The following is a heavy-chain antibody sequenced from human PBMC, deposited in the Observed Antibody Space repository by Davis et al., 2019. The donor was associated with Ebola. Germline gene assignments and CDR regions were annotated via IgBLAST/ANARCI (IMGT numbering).Heavy chain of an antibody. Sequence: PSETLSLTCAVYGGSFSGYYWSWIRQPPGKGLEWIGEIYHSGSTNYNPSLKSRVTISVDKSKNQFSLKLSSVTAADTAVYYCARVVGPIAAAGNFDYWGQGTLVTVSS. CDR3: ARVVGPIAAAGNFDY. CDR2: IYHSGST. J-gene: IGHJ4*02. CDR1: GGSFSGYY. D-gene: IGHD6-13*01. V-gene: IGHV4-34*01.